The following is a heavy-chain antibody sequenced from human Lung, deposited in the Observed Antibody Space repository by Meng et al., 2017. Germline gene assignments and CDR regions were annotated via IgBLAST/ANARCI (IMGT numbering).Heavy chain of an antibody. D-gene: IGHD3-22*01. J-gene: IGHJ4*02. CDR1: GGSISSGGYY. Sequence: QVQLQESGPGLGKPSQTLSPTCTVSGGSISSGGYYWSWIRQYPGKGLEWIGYIYYSGSSYYNPSLRTRVTISLDTSKNQFSLKLSSVTAADTAVYYCVGTIGYYYAMAYWGQGTLVTVSP. CDR2: IYYSGSS. CDR3: VGTIGYYYAMAY. V-gene: IGHV4-31*03.